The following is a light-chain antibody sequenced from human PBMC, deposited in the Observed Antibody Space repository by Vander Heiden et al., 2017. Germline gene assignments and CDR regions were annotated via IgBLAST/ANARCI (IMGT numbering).Light chain of an antibody. CDR3: GTWDSSRGAGV. CDR1: SSNIGNNY. CDR2: DDD. Sequence: QSVLTQPPSVSAATGQKVTISCSGSSSNIGNNYVSWYQQLPGTAPKLLIYDDDTRPSGITDRFSGSKSGTAATLGITGLQTGDEADYYCGTWDSSRGAGVFGTGTKVTVL. J-gene: IGLJ1*01. V-gene: IGLV1-51*01.